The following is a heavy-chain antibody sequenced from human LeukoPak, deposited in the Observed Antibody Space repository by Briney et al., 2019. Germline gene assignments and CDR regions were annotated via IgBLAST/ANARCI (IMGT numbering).Heavy chain of an antibody. J-gene: IGHJ4*02. CDR2: IYISGST. CDR3: ARALNPLPGTYYFDY. Sequence: SETLSLTCTVSGASINSHYWSWIRQPAGKGLEWVGRIYISGSTNYNSSLQSRVTMSVDTSQNQFSLKLTPVTAADTAVYYCARALNPLPGTYYFDYWGQGTLVTVSS. CDR1: GASINSHY. D-gene: IGHD2-15*01. V-gene: IGHV4-4*07.